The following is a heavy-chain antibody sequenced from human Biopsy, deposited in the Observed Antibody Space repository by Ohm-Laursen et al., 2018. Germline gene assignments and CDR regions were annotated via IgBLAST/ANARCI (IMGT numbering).Heavy chain of an antibody. D-gene: IGHD3-10*01. J-gene: IGHJ4*02. V-gene: IGHV3-23*01. CDR1: GFSFTSYT. Sequence: SLRLSCAAAGFSFTSYTMNWVRRAPGKGLEWVSTASATGAATYYADSVKGRFIISRDNSKNTLYLQMDILRADDSAIYYCARQFASGRFYFDYWGQGTRVTVSS. CDR3: ARQFASGRFYFDY. CDR2: ASATGAAT.